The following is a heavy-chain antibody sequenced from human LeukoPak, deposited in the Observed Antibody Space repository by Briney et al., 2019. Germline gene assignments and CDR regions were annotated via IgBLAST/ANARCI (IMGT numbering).Heavy chain of an antibody. CDR2: ISGSGGST. CDR1: GFTFSSYA. J-gene: IGHJ4*02. CDR3: AKSPRIVGAIPNDY. Sequence: GGSLRLSCAASGFTFSSYAMSWVRQAPGKGLEWVSAISGSGGSTYYADSVKGRFTISRGNSKNTLYLQMNSLRAEDTAVYYCAKSPRIVGAIPNDYWDQGTLVTVSS. D-gene: IGHD1-26*01. V-gene: IGHV3-23*01.